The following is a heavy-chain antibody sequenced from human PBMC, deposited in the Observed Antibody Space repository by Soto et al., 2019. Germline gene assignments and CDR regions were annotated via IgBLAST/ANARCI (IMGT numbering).Heavy chain of an antibody. CDR2: IYHSGST. V-gene: IGHV4-4*02. Sequence: QVQLQESGPGLVKPSGTLSLTCAVSSGSISSSNWWRWVRQPPGKGLEWIGEIYHSGSTNYNPSLKSRVTISVDKSKNQFSLKLSSVTAADTAVYYCARYGAVVAATRYWYFDLWGRGTLVTVSS. D-gene: IGHD2-15*01. CDR1: SGSISSSNW. J-gene: IGHJ2*01. CDR3: ARYGAVVAATRYWYFDL.